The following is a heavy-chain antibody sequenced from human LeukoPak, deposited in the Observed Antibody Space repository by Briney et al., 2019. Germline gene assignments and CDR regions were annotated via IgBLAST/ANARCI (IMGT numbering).Heavy chain of an antibody. CDR2: INPNSGGT. Sequence: ASVKVSCKASGYTFTGYYMRWVRQAPGQGLEWMGWINPNSGGTNYAQKFQGRVTMTRDTSISTAYMELSRLRSDDTAVYYCVTLPTTVTRYYYGMDVWGQGTTVTVSS. CDR1: GYTFTGYY. V-gene: IGHV1-2*02. D-gene: IGHD4-17*01. CDR3: VTLPTTVTRYYYGMDV. J-gene: IGHJ6*02.